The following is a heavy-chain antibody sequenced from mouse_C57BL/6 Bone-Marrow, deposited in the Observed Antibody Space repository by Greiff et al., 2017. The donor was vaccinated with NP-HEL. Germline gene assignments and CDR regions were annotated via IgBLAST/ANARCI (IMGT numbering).Heavy chain of an antibody. CDR2: IYPGDGDT. Sequence: QVHVKQSGPELVKPGASVKISCKASGYAFSSSWMNWVKQRPGKGLEWIGRIYPGDGDTNYNGKFKGKATLTADKSSSTAYMQLSSLTSEDSAVYFCARAYYYGSKAYWGQGTLVTVSA. CDR1: GYAFSSSW. J-gene: IGHJ3*01. D-gene: IGHD1-1*01. V-gene: IGHV1-82*01. CDR3: ARAYYYGSKAY.